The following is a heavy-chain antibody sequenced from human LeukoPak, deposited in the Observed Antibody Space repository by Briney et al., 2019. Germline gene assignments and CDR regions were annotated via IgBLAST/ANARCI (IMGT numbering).Heavy chain of an antibody. D-gene: IGHD3-22*01. J-gene: IGHJ4*02. CDR3: ARGPYYYDSSGPPIY. CDR2: IYYSGST. Sequence: WARQPPGKGLEWIGSIYYSGSTYYNPSLKSRVTISVDTSKNQFSLKLSSVTAADTAVYYCARGPYYYDSSGPPIYWGQGTLVTVSS. V-gene: IGHV4-39*07.